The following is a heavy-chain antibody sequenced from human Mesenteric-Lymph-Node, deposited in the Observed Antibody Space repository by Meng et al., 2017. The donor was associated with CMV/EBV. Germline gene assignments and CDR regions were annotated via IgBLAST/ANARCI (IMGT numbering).Heavy chain of an antibody. J-gene: IGHJ1*01. CDR1: GLTFRNYG. CDR2: ISIDGRTT. D-gene: IGHD3-16*01. CDR3: AVGFVGYFQH. Sequence: GESLKISCAASGLTFRNYGMTWVRQAPGKGLVWVSVISIDGRTTYHADSVKGRFTMSRDNSKDTVYLQMNSLRAEDTAVYYCAVGFVGYFQHWGQGTLVTVSS. V-gene: IGHV3-23*03.